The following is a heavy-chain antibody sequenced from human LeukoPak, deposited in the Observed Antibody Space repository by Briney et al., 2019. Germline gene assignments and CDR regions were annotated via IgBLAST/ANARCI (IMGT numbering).Heavy chain of an antibody. D-gene: IGHD1-26*01. Sequence: PGGSLRLSCAASGFTFSSYAMHWVRQAPGKGLEYVSAISSNGGSTYYANSVKGRFAISRDNSKNTLYPQMGSLRAEDMAVYYCARGEGGGSGTIPYYWGQGTLVTVSS. CDR3: ARGEGGGSGTIPYY. J-gene: IGHJ4*02. V-gene: IGHV3-64*01. CDR2: ISSNGGST. CDR1: GFTFSSYA.